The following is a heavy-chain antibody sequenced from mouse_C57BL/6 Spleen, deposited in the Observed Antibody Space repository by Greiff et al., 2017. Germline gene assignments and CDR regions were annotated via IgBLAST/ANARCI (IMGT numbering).Heavy chain of an antibody. CDR1: GYAFSSSW. CDR2: IYPGDGDT. V-gene: IGHV1-82*01. CDR3: ARRRGNYDYCDY. Sequence: VKLQQSGPELVQPGASVKISCKASGYAFSSSWMNWVKQRPGKGLEWIGRIYPGDGDTNYNGKFKGKATLTADKSSSTAYMQLSSLTSEDSAVYFCARRRGNYDYCDYWGQGTTLTVSS. D-gene: IGHD2-1*01. J-gene: IGHJ2*01.